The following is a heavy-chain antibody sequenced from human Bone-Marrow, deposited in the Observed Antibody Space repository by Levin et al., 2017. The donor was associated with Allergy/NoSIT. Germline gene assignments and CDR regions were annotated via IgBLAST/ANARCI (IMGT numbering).Heavy chain of an antibody. CDR1: RFTFSYYV. CDR2: ISYDGSHK. V-gene: IGHV3-30*18. CDR3: ANVGQQLVLYGAFDI. D-gene: IGHD6-13*01. Sequence: HPGGSLRLSCAASRFTFSYYVMHWVRQAPGKGLEWVALISYDGSHKYYADFVKGRFTISRDNSKNTLYLQMNSLRAEDTAVYYCANVGQQLVLYGAFDIWGQGTMVTVSS. J-gene: IGHJ3*02.